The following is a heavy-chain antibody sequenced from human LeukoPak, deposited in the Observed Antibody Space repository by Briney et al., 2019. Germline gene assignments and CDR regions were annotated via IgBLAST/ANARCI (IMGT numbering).Heavy chain of an antibody. Sequence: TPVKVSCKASGGTFSSYAISWVRQAPGHGLEWMGGIIPIFGTASYAQKFQGRVTITADESTSTAYMELSSLRSEDTAVYYCARDRDDILTGYWFDPWGQGTLVTVSS. D-gene: IGHD3-9*01. CDR1: GGTFSSYA. CDR2: IIPIFGTA. CDR3: ARDRDDILTGYWFDP. J-gene: IGHJ5*02. V-gene: IGHV1-69*13.